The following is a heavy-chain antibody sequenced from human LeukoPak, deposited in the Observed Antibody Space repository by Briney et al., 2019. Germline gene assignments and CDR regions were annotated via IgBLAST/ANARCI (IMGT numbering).Heavy chain of an antibody. V-gene: IGHV4-59*01. J-gene: IGHJ3*02. Sequence: PSETLSLTCTVSGGSISSFYWSWIRQPPGKGLDWIGYIYYSGSTTYNPSLKSRVTISIDTSKNQLSLKLSSVTAADTAMYYCARHQRGNSDAFNIWGQGTMVIVSS. CDR2: IYYSGST. D-gene: IGHD4-23*01. CDR1: GGSISSFY. CDR3: ARHQRGNSDAFNI.